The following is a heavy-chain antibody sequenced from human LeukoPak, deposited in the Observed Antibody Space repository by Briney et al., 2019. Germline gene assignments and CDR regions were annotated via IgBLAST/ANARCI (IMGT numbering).Heavy chain of an antibody. V-gene: IGHV1-69*04. J-gene: IGHJ3*02. CDR2: IIPILGIA. CDR1: GGTFSSYT. CDR3: ARDSRWLQLHDDAFDI. Sequence: GSSVKVSCKASGGTFSSYTISWVRQASGQGLEWMGRIIPILGIANYAQKFQGRVTITADKSTSTAYMELSSLRSEDTAVYYCARDSRWLQLHDDAFDIWGQGTMVTVSS. D-gene: IGHD5-24*01.